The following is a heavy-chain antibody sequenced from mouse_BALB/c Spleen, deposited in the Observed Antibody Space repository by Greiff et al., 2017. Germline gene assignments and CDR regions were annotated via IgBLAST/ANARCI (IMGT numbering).Heavy chain of an antibody. D-gene: IGHD2-1*01. CDR1: GFTFSSYG. J-gene: IGHJ4*01. CDR2: ISSGGSYT. CDR3: ARGGANGNYVGDYAMDY. V-gene: IGHV5-6*01. Sequence: EVKLQESGGDLVKPGGSLKLSCAASGFTFSSYGMSWVRQTPDKRLEWVATISSGGSYTYYPDSVKGRFTISRDNAKNTLYLQMSSLKSEDTAMYYCARGGANGNYVGDYAMDYWGQGTSVTVSS.